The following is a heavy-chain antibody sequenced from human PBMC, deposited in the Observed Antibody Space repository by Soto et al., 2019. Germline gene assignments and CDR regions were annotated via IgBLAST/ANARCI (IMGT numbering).Heavy chain of an antibody. Sequence: ASVKVSCKASGGTLNTYTINWVRQAPGRRLEWVGQIVPMYDSVNYAENVQGRVTITADKSTNTSFMELTSLKSEDTALYFCATWRHYSGSYCFDYWGQGTLVTVSS. CDR2: IVPMYDSV. CDR3: ATWRHYSGSYCFDY. V-gene: IGHV1-69*06. CDR1: GGTLNTYT. D-gene: IGHD1-26*01. J-gene: IGHJ4*02.